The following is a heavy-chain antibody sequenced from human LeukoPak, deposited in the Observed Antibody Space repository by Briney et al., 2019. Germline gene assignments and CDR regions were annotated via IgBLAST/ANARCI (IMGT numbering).Heavy chain of an antibody. CDR3: ARGEAVPAAPSDY. CDR2: INPNSGGT. J-gene: IGHJ4*02. CDR1: GYTFTGYY. Sequence: ASVKVSCKASGYTFTGYYMHWVRQAPGQGLEWMGWINPNSGGTNYAQKFQGRVTMTRDTSISTAYMELSRLRSNDTAVYYCARGEAVPAAPSDYWGQGTLVTVSS. D-gene: IGHD2-2*01. V-gene: IGHV1-2*02.